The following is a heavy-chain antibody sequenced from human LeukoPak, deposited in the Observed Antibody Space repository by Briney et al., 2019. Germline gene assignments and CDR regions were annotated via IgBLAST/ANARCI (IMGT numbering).Heavy chain of an antibody. D-gene: IGHD3-10*01. V-gene: IGHV3-30*18. J-gene: IGHJ4*02. CDR3: AKKQTGTYYQPPDF. CDR2: ISSDGSNE. CDR1: GFTFSSYG. Sequence: GGSLTVSCAASGFTFSSYGMHWVRQAPGKGLEWVAVISSDGSNENSADSVKDRFTISRDNSNNTLYLQMNSMRVEDTAVYYCAKKQTGTYYQPPDFWGQRAMVTVSS.